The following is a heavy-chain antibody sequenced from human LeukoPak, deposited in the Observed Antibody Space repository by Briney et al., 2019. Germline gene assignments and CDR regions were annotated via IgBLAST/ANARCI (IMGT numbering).Heavy chain of an antibody. J-gene: IGHJ3*02. CDR2: IKQDGSVK. V-gene: IGHV3-7*01. CDR3: ARDRTSCSSGRCYDAFDM. Sequence: GGFLRLSCTASGFTFSSYWMTWVRQAPGKGLEWVANIKQDGSVKNSVDSVKGRFTISRDNAKNSLYLQMDSLRVEDTAMYYCARDRTSCSSGRCYDAFDMWGQGAMVSVSS. D-gene: IGHD2-2*01. CDR1: GFTFSSYW.